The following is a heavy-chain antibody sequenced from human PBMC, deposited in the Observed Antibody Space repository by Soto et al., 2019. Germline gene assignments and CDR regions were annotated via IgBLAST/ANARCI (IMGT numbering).Heavy chain of an antibody. CDR2: IYDSGAT. V-gene: IGHV4-61*01. Sequence: SETLSLTCTVSGGSLSGGSYYWNWIRQPPGKQMEWIGYIYDSGATKYNPSLKSRVTISQDTSKNQFSLKMNSVTPSDTAVYYCARDWGPYWFDPWGQGILVTVSS. D-gene: IGHD3-16*01. CDR1: GGSLSGGSYY. CDR3: ARDWGPYWFDP. J-gene: IGHJ5*02.